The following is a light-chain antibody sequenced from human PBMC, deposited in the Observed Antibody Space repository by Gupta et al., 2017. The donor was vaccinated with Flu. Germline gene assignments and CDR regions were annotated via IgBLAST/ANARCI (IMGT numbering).Light chain of an antibody. V-gene: IGKV1-5*03. CDR1: QSISSW. CDR2: EAS. CDR3: QHSGT. J-gene: IGKJ1*01. Sequence: MTQSPSTLSASVGDRVIITCRASQSISSWLAWYQQKPGTAPELLIFEASTLRNGVPARFSGSGSGTEFTLTISSLQPDDFETDYCQHSGTFAQGTKVEI.